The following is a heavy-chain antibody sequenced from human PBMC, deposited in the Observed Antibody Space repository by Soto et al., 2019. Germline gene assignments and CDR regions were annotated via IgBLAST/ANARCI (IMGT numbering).Heavy chain of an antibody. D-gene: IGHD2-8*01. J-gene: IGHJ4*02. CDR2: ISSSGGTI. CDR3: ARAGLYCTNGVCYTGYLDY. Sequence: PGGSLRLSCAASGFTFSDYYMSWVRHAPGKGLEWVSYISSSGGTIYSADSVNGRFTISRDNAKNSLSLQMNSLRAEDTAVYYCARAGLYCTNGVCYTGYLDYWGPGTLVTVSS. CDR1: GFTFSDYY. V-gene: IGHV3-11*01.